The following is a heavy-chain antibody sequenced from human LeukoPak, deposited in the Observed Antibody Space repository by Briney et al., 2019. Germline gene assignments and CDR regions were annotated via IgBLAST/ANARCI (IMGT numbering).Heavy chain of an antibody. CDR1: GFTFSSFA. D-gene: IGHD1-26*01. Sequence: GGSLRLSCAASGFTFSSFAMSWVRQAPGKGLEWVSTISGSGGSTYYADSVKGRFTIPRDNSKNSLYQQMNSLRAEDTAVYYCARFGGSSGTNYYMDVWGKGTTVTVSS. V-gene: IGHV3-23*01. J-gene: IGHJ6*03. CDR3: ARFGGSSGTNYYMDV. CDR2: ISGSGGST.